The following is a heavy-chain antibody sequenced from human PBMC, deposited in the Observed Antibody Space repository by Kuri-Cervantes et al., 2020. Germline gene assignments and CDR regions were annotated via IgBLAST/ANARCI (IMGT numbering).Heavy chain of an antibody. J-gene: IGHJ5*02. V-gene: IGHV4-30-2*02. D-gene: IGHD3-10*01. CDR3: ARERITMVRGVTWFDP. Sequence: LRLSCAVSGGSISSGGYSWSWIRQPPGKGLEWIGYIYHSGSTYYNPSRKSRVTISVDRSKNQFSLKLSSVTAADTAVYYCARERITMVRGVTWFDPWGQGTLVTVSS. CDR1: GGSISSGGYS. CDR2: IYHSGST.